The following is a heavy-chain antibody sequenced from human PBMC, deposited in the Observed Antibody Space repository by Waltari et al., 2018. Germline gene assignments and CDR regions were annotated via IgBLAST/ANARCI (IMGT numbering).Heavy chain of an antibody. CDR1: GFTFSNYW. J-gene: IGHJ3*01. Sequence: EVQLVESGGGLVQPGGSLRLSCAASGFTFSNYWMSWVRQAPGKGLEWVDNIKQDGSEKYYVDSVKGRFTVSRDNSKNSLYLQMNSLRAEDTALYYCARDRFYYDSPSDHPDDAFDVWGQGTTVTVSS. V-gene: IGHV3-7*01. CDR3: ARDRFYYDSPSDHPDDAFDV. D-gene: IGHD3-22*01. CDR2: IKQDGSEK.